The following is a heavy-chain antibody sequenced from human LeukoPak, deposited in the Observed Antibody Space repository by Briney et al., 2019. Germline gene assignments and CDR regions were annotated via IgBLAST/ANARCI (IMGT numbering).Heavy chain of an antibody. V-gene: IGHV3-15*01. CDR3: TTVAGDYDFWSGYYRNVY. J-gene: IGHJ4*02. CDR2: IKSKTDGGTT. Sequence: GGSLRLSCAASGFTFSNAWMSWVRQAPGKGLEWVGRIKSKTDGGTTDYAAPVKGRFTISRDDSKNTLYLQMNSLKTEDTAVYYCTTVAGDYDFWSGYYRNVYWGQGTLVTVSS. CDR1: GFTFSNAW. D-gene: IGHD3-3*01.